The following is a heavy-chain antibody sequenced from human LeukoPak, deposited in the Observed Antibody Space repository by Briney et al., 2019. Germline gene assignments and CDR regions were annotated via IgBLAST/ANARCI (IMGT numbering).Heavy chain of an antibody. CDR2: FDPEDGET. V-gene: IGHV1-24*01. CDR3: ARGYSGHGDY. CDR1: GYTLTELS. D-gene: IGHD5-12*01. Sequence: AASVKVSCKVSGYTLTELSMHWVRQAPGKGLERMGGFDPEDGETIYAQKFQGRVTMTTDTSTSTAYMELRSLRSGDTAVYYCARGYSGHGDYWGQGTLVTVSS. J-gene: IGHJ4*02.